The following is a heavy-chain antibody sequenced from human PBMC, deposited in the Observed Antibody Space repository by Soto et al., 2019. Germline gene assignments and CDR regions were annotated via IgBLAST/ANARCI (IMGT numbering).Heavy chain of an antibody. J-gene: IGHJ6*03. V-gene: IGHV1-18*01. CDR3: ARLKHYDFWSGYYKDPYYYYMDV. Sequence: GASVKVSCKASGYTFTSYGISWVRQAPGQGLEWMGWISAYNGNTNYAQKLQGRVTMTTDTSTSTAYMELRSLRSDDTAVYYCARLKHYDFWSGYYKDPYYYYMDVWGKGTTVTVS. CDR1: GYTFTSYG. D-gene: IGHD3-3*01. CDR2: ISAYNGNT.